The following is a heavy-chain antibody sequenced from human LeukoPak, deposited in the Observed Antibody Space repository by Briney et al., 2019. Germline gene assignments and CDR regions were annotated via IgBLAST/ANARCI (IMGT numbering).Heavy chain of an antibody. D-gene: IGHD2-2*01. CDR3: TLGGYCSTTSCLGSNWFEP. Sequence: GGSLRLSCAASGFTFSGSAMHWVRQASGKGLEWVGRIRSKANSYATAYAASVKGRFTISRDDSKNTAYLQMNSLKTEDTAVYYCTLGGYCSTTSCLGSNWFEPWGQGTLVTVSS. J-gene: IGHJ5*02. V-gene: IGHV3-73*01. CDR2: IRSKANSYAT. CDR1: GFTFSGSA.